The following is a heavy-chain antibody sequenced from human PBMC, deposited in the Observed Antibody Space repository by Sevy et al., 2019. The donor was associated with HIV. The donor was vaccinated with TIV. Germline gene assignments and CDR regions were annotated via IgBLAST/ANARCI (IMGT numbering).Heavy chain of an antibody. J-gene: IGHJ4*02. CDR1: GFTFSNFD. D-gene: IGHD6-19*01. Sequence: GGSLRLSCAASGFTFSNFDMNWVRQAPGKGLEWVSFISRRGTYIHLADSLKGRFTISRDNAENSIYLQMNSLRAEDTAVYYCGRDRSRGSGWSRGVDYWGRGTLVTVSS. CDR2: ISRRGTYI. V-gene: IGHV3-21*01. CDR3: GRDRSRGSGWSRGVDY.